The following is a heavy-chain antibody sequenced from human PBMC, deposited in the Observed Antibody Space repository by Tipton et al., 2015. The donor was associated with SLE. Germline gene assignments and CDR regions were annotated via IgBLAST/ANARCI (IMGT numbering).Heavy chain of an antibody. CDR3: ARRHYSGPFDS. D-gene: IGHD5-12*01. CDR2: IYYSGST. Sequence: TLSLTCTVSGGSISSGGYYWSWIRQHPGKGLEWIGYIYYSGSTYYNPSLKSRLTISVDTSKNQFSLKLSSVTAADTAVYYCARRHYSGPFDSWGQGTLVTVSS. CDR1: GGSISSGGYY. V-gene: IGHV4-31*03. J-gene: IGHJ4*02.